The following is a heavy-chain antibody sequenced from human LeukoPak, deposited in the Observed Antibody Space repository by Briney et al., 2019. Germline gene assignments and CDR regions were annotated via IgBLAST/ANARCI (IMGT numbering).Heavy chain of an antibody. CDR3: VGSGSYHYYYYYYMDV. Sequence: SETLSLTCTVSGGSISSSSYYWGWIRQPPGKGLEWIGSIYYSGSTYYNPSLKSRVTISVDTSKNQFSLKLSSVTAADTAVCYCVGSGSYHYYYYYYMDVWGKGTTVTISS. V-gene: IGHV4-39*01. D-gene: IGHD3-10*01. J-gene: IGHJ6*03. CDR1: GGSISSSSYY. CDR2: IYYSGST.